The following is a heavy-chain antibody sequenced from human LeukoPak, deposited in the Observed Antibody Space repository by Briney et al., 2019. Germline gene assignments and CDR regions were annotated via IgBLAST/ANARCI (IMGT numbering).Heavy chain of an antibody. D-gene: IGHD2-15*01. V-gene: IGHV4-38-2*02. J-gene: IGHJ3*02. CDR1: GYSISSGYY. CDR2: IYHSGST. Sequence: PSETLSLTCTVSGYSISSGYYWGWIRQPPGKGLEWIGSIYHSGSTYYNPSLKSRVTISVDTSKNQFSLKLSSVTAADTAVYYCARGSRDIVVVVAALNDAFDIWGQGTMVTVSS. CDR3: ARGSRDIVVVVAALNDAFDI.